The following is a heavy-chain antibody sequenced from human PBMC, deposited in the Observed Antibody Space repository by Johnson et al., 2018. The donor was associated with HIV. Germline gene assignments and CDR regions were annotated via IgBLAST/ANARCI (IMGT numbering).Heavy chain of an antibody. V-gene: IGHV3-73*01. CDR3: TSERGRYYDSSNDAFDI. D-gene: IGHD3-22*01. CDR2: IRSKANSYAT. Sequence: VQLVESGGGLVQPGRSLRLSCAASGFTFDDYAMSWVRQASGKGLEWVGRIRSKANSYATAYAASVKGRFTISRDDSKNTAYLQMNSLKTEDTAVYYCTSERGRYYDSSNDAFDIWGQGTMVTVSS. CDR1: GFTFDDYA. J-gene: IGHJ3*02.